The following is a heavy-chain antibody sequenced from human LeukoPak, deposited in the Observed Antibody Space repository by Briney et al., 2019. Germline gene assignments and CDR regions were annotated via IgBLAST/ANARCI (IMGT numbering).Heavy chain of an antibody. D-gene: IGHD1-26*01. CDR3: ARGWELHALFDY. CDR1: GYTFTSYY. Sequence: ASVKVSCKASGYTFTSYYMHWVRQAPGQGLEWMGIINPSGGSTSYAQKFQGRVTMTRDMSTRTVYMELSSLRSEDTAVYYCARGWELHALFDYWGQGTLVTVSS. J-gene: IGHJ4*02. V-gene: IGHV1-46*01. CDR2: INPSGGST.